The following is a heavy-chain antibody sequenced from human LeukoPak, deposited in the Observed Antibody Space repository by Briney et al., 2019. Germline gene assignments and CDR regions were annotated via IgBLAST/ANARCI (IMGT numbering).Heavy chain of an antibody. D-gene: IGHD1-26*01. CDR3: AREWELRIDAFDI. J-gene: IGHJ3*02. CDR2: ISYDGSNK. CDR1: GFTFSSYA. Sequence: GGSLRLSCAASGFTFSSYAMHWVRQAPGKGLEWVAVISYDGSNKYYADSVKGRFTISRDNSKNTLYLQMNSLRAEDTAVYYCAREWELRIDAFDIWGQGTMVTVSS. V-gene: IGHV3-30*04.